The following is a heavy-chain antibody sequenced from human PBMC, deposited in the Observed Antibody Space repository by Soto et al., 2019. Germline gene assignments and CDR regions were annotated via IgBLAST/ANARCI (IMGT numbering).Heavy chain of an antibody. CDR3: ARDKFGEWRAEYFQH. D-gene: IGHD3-10*01. J-gene: IGHJ1*01. CDR2: INAGNGNT. Sequence: GASVKVSCKASGYTFTSYAMHWVRQAPGQRLEWMGWINAGNGNTKYSQKFQGRVTITRDTSASTAYMELSSLRSEDTAVYYCARDKFGEWRAEYFQHWGQGTLVTVSS. V-gene: IGHV1-3*01. CDR1: GYTFTSYA.